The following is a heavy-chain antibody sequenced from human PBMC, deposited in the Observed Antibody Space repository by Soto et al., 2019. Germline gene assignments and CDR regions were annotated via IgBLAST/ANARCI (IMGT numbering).Heavy chain of an antibody. CDR1: GDSMTSSSYY. Sequence: SETLSLTCTVSGDSMTSSSYYWGWIRQPPGKGLEWIGSIYYSERTSYNSGSTYYSPSLKSRVTISGDTSKSQFSLRLSSVTAADTAVYYCARHTRNQFDPWGQGTLVTVSS. J-gene: IGHJ5*02. V-gene: IGHV4-39*01. CDR3: ARHTRNQFDP. CDR2: IYYSERTSYNSGST.